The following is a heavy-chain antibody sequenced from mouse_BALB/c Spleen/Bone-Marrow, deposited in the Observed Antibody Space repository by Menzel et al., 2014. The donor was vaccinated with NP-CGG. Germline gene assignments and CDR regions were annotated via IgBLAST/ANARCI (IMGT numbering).Heavy chain of an antibody. V-gene: IGHV1-14*01. CDR2: VNPYSDGT. J-gene: IGHJ1*01. Sequence: LVESGPELVKPGASVKMSCKASGYTFTSYMMHWVKQKPGQGLEWVGYVNPYSDGTYYTEDFKGKATLISDKSSSTVYMELSSLTSEDSAVFYCARSKDWYFDVWGAGTTVTVSS. CDR1: GYTFTSYM. CDR3: ARSKDWYFDV.